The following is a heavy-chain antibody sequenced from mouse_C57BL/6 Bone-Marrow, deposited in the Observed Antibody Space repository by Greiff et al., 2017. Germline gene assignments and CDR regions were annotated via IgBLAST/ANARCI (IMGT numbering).Heavy chain of an antibody. D-gene: IGHD1-1*01. CDR1: GFTFSSYT. Sequence: EVMLVESGGGLVKPGGSLKLSCAASGFTFSSYTMSWVRQTPEKRLQWVAAISGGGGNTYYPDSVKGRFTISRDNDKNILYLQMSSLSSEDTALXYCSRQVTTVLATKYFDVWGTGTTVTVSS. V-gene: IGHV5-9*01. J-gene: IGHJ1*03. CDR3: SRQVTTVLATKYFDV. CDR2: ISGGGGNT.